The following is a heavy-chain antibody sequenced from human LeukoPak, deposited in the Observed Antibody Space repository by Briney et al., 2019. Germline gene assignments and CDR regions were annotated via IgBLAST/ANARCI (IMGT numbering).Heavy chain of an antibody. Sequence: GGYLRLSCAASGFTFSSYWMSWVRQAPGKGLEWVANIKQDGSEKYYVDSVKGRFTISRDNTKNSLYLQMNSLRAEDTVVYYCAGGSGWLIDYWGQGTLVTVSS. CDR1: GFTFSSYW. J-gene: IGHJ4*02. CDR2: IKQDGSEK. D-gene: IGHD6-25*01. CDR3: AGGSGWLIDY. V-gene: IGHV3-7*01.